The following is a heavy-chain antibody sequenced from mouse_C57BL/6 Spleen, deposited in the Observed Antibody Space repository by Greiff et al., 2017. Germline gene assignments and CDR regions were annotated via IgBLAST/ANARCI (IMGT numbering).Heavy chain of an antibody. CDR3: TTYDYGFAY. D-gene: IGHD2-4*01. CDR1: GFNIKDDY. J-gene: IGHJ3*01. Sequence: EVKLVESGAELVRPGASVKLSCTASGFNIKDDYMHWVKQRPEQGLEWIGWIDPENGDTEYASKFQGKATITADTSSNTAYLQLSSLTSEDTAVYYCTTYDYGFAYWGQVTLVTVSA. V-gene: IGHV14-4*01. CDR2: IDPENGDT.